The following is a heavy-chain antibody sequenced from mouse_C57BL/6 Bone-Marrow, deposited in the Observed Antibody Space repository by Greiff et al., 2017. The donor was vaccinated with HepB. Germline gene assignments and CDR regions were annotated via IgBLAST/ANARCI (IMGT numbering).Heavy chain of an antibody. Sequence: VQLQQSGPELVKPGASVKISCKASGYTFTDYYMNWVKQSHGKSLEWIGDINPNNGGTSYNQKFKGKATLTVDKSSSTAYMELRSLTSEDSAVYYCARSQDSSGPSWFAYWGQGTLVTVSA. J-gene: IGHJ3*01. CDR3: ARSQDSSGPSWFAY. V-gene: IGHV1-26*01. CDR1: GYTFTDYY. CDR2: INPNNGGT. D-gene: IGHD3-2*02.